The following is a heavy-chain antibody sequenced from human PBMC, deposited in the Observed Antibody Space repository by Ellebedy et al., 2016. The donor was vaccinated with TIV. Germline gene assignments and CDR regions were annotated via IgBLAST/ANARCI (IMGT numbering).Heavy chain of an antibody. J-gene: IGHJ6*02. CDR1: GYTFTGYY. D-gene: IGHD6-19*01. CDR2: INPNSGGT. Sequence: ASVKVSCKASGYTFTGYYMHWVRQAPGQGLEWMGWINPNSGGTNYAQKFQGRVTMTRDTSISTAYMELSRLRSDDTAVYYCARAVGSSGWYYYYGMDVWGQGTTVTVSS. CDR3: ARAVGSSGWYYYYGMDV. V-gene: IGHV1-2*02.